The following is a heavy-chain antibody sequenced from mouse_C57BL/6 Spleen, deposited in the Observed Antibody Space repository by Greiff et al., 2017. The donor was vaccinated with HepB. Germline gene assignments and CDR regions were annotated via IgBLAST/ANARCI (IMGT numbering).Heavy chain of an antibody. CDR1: GFTFSSYG. CDR2: ISSGGSYT. Sequence: EVQLVESGGDLVKPGGSLKLSCAASGFTFSSYGMSWVRQTPDKRLEWVATISSGGSYTYYPDSVKGRFTISRDNAKNTLYLQMSSLKSEDTAMYYCARQSYYSNYVYFDYWGQGTTLTVSS. CDR3: ARQSYYSNYVYFDY. D-gene: IGHD2-5*01. J-gene: IGHJ2*01. V-gene: IGHV5-6*01.